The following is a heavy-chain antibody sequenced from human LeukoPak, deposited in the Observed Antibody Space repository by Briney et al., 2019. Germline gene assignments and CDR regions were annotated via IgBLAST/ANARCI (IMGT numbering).Heavy chain of an antibody. CDR3: ARDTGGSYSYNWFDP. CDR1: GGSISSYY. D-gene: IGHD1-26*01. Sequence: SEILSLTCTVSGGSISSYYWSWIRQPPGKGLEWIGYIYYSGSTNYNPSLKSRVTISVDTSKNQFSLKLSSVTAADTAVYYCARDTGGSYSYNWFDPWGQGTLVTVSS. CDR2: IYYSGST. V-gene: IGHV4-59*01. J-gene: IGHJ5*02.